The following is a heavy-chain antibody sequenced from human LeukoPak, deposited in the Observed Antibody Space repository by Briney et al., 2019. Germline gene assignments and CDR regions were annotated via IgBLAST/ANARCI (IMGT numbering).Heavy chain of an antibody. CDR2: ISSSSSYI. J-gene: IGHJ5*02. CDR1: GFSVSSYS. D-gene: IGHD2-2*01. Sequence: GGSLRLSCAASGFSVSSYSMNWVRQAPGKGLEWVSSISSSSSYIYYADSVKGRFTISRDNAKNSLYLQMNSLRAEDTAVHYCARRRDIVVVPAAYNWFDPWGQGTLVTVSS. CDR3: ARRRDIVVVPAAYNWFDP. V-gene: IGHV3-21*01.